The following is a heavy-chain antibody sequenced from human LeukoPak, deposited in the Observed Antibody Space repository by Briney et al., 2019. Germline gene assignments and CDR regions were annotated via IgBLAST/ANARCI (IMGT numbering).Heavy chain of an antibody. J-gene: IGHJ4*02. D-gene: IGHD4-11*01. CDR3: AKDRSNVFDY. Sequence: AGGSLRLSCAASGFIFSDYGMHWVRQAPGKGLEWVAVISSDGRNRYYADPVKGRITISRDISKNTLYLQMNSPRAEDTAVYYCAKDRSNVFDYWGQGTLVTVSS. CDR2: ISSDGRNR. CDR1: GFIFSDYG. V-gene: IGHV3-30*18.